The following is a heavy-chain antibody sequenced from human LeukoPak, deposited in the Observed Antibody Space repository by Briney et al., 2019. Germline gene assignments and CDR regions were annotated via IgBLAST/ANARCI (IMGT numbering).Heavy chain of an antibody. D-gene: IGHD5-24*01. V-gene: IGHV3-9*01. Sequence: GGSLRLSCAASGFTFDDYAVHWVRQAPGKGLEWVSGISWNSGSIGYADSVKGRFTISRDNAKNSLYLQMNSLRAEDTALYYCAKDSTGWLQLGAFDYWGQGTLVTVSS. J-gene: IGHJ4*02. CDR3: AKDSTGWLQLGAFDY. CDR2: ISWNSGSI. CDR1: GFTFDDYA.